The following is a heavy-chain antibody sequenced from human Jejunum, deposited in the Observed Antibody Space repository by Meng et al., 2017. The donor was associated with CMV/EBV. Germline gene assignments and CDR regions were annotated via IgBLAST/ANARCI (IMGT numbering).Heavy chain of an antibody. J-gene: IGHJ4*02. CDR1: GFTFNSYG. D-gene: IGHD4-17*01. CDR3: ARSYGDPAIDY. V-gene: IGHV3-74*01. Sequence: CAASGFTFNSYGMHWVRQAPGKGLVWVSHINRDGSTTRYADSVKGRFTISRDNTRNTLYLQMNSLRVEDSAVYFCARSYGDPAIDYWGQGTLVTVSS. CDR2: INRDGSTT.